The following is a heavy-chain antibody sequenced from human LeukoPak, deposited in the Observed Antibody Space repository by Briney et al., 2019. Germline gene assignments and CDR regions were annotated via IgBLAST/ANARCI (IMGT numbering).Heavy chain of an antibody. CDR2: IYYSGST. V-gene: IGHV4-59*01. J-gene: IGHJ2*01. CDR1: GGSISSYY. Sequence: SETLSLTCTVSGGSISSYYWSWFRQAPGKGPEWSGYIYYSGSTKYNPSLKSRVTISVDRSKNQISLKLNSVTAADTAVYYCARYWGVQLWPHWYFDLWGRGSLVTVSS. D-gene: IGHD5-18*01. CDR3: ARYWGVQLWPHWYFDL.